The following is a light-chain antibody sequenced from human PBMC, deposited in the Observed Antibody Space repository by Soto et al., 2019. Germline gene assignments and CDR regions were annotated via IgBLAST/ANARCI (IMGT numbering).Light chain of an antibody. Sequence: QPASVSGSPGQSITISCTGTSSDVGGYTYVSWYQQHPGKAPKLIISEVSNRPSGVSHRFSGSKSGNTASLTITGLQAADEADYYCSSYTSSSSLVFGGGTKLTVL. CDR3: SSYTSSSSLV. J-gene: IGLJ3*02. CDR2: EVS. CDR1: SSDVGGYTY. V-gene: IGLV2-14*01.